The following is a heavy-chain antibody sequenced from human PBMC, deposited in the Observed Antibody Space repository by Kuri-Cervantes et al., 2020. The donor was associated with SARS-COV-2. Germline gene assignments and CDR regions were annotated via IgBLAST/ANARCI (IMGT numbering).Heavy chain of an antibody. D-gene: IGHD3-3*01. CDR1: GFSFSSYW. J-gene: IGHJ4*02. CDR3: ARDVDPYYDYWSGSAGY. Sequence: GESLKISCAASGFSFSSYWMHWVRQAPGTGLVWVSRIYTEGSTASYADSVKGRFTISRDNAKNTLFLQMNSLRAEDTAVYYCARDVDPYYDYWSGSAGYWGQGTLVTVSS. V-gene: IGHV3-74*01. CDR2: IYTEGSTA.